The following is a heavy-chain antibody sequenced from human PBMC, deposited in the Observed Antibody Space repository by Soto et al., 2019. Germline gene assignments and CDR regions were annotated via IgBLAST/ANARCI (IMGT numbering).Heavy chain of an antibody. CDR3: ENDPGYSLDY. Sequence: SQTLSLTCVISGDSVSIYSGAWNWIRQSPSRGLEWLGRTYYRSKWYYDYAESVKSRIIISVDTSKNQFSLQLNSVTPEDAAVYYCENDPGYSLDYWGQATQVTVSS. CDR1: GDSVSIYSGA. D-gene: IGHD5-12*01. J-gene: IGHJ4*02. V-gene: IGHV6-1*01. CDR2: TYYRSKWYY.